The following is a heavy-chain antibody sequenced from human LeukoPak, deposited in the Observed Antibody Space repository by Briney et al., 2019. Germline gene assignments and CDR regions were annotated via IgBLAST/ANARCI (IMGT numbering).Heavy chain of an antibody. CDR2: IIPIFGTA. CDR3: ARSKVEWRFLEWQYYFDY. D-gene: IGHD3-3*01. V-gene: IGHV1-69*13. J-gene: IGHJ4*02. Sequence: GASVKVSCKASGGTFSSYAISWVRQAPGQGLEWMGGIIPIFGTANYAQKFQGRVTITADEFTSTAYMELSSLRSEDTAVYYCARSKVEWRFLEWQYYFDYWGQGTLVTVSS. CDR1: GGTFSSYA.